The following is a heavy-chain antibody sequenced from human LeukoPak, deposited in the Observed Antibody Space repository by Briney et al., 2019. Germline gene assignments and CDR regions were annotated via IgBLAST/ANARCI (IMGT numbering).Heavy chain of an antibody. CDR2: INAGNGNT. D-gene: IGHD2-15*01. CDR1: GYTFTSYA. J-gene: IGHJ4*02. Sequence: VSVKVSCKASGYTFTSYAMHWVRQAPGQRLEWMGWINAGNGNTKYSQKFQGRVTITRDTSASTAYMELSSLRSEDTAVYYCARDGAPGYCSGGSCYSFDYWGQGTLVTVSS. V-gene: IGHV1-3*01. CDR3: ARDGAPGYCSGGSCYSFDY.